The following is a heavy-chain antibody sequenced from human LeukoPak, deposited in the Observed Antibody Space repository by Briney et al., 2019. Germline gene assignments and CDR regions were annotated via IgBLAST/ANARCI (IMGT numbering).Heavy chain of an antibody. Sequence: GASVKVSCKASGYTFTSYGISGVRQAPGQGLEWMGWISAYNGNTNYAQKLQDRVTMTTDTSTSTAYMELRTLRSDDTAVYYCARVRAVAGRAVGNWFDPWGQGTLVTVSS. J-gene: IGHJ5*02. D-gene: IGHD6-19*01. CDR3: ARVRAVAGRAVGNWFDP. CDR2: ISAYNGNT. CDR1: GYTFTSYG. V-gene: IGHV1-18*01.